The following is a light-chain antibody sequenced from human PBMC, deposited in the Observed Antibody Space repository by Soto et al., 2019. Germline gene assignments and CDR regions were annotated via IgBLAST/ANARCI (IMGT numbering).Light chain of an antibody. CDR3: QQYVNWPPLT. CDR1: QSVRSN. CDR2: GAT. V-gene: IGKV3-15*01. J-gene: IGKJ4*01. Sequence: EIVLTQSPANLSVSPGESATLSCRASQSVRSNLAWYQQKPGQAPRLLIFGATTRATNISARFTGSGSGTEFTLTISSLQSEDFAVYYCQQYVNWPPLTFGGGTKVEIK.